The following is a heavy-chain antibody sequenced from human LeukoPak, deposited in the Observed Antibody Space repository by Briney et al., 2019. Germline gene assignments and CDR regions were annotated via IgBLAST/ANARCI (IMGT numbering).Heavy chain of an antibody. V-gene: IGHV1-46*01. D-gene: IGHD3-22*01. CDR2: INPSGGGT. CDR3: AREASSLYYYDSSGYYTGLGY. J-gene: IGHJ4*02. CDR1: GYTFTSYY. Sequence: GASVKVSCKASGYTFTSYYMHWVRQAPGQGLEWMGIINPSGGGTTYAQKFQGRVTITRDTSASTAYMELSSLRSEDMAVYYCAREASSLYYYDSSGYYTGLGYWGQGTLVTVSS.